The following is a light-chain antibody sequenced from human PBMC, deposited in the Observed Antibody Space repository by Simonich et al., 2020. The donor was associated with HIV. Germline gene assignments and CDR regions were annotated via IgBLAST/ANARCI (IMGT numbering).Light chain of an antibody. CDR2: GAS. Sequence: EIVMTQSPANLSVSPGERATLSCRASQSVSSNLAWYQQKPCQAPRLLIYGASTRATRIPAKLSGSGSGTEFTLTISSLQSEDSAVYYCQHYNSWPPWTFGQGTKVEIK. CDR3: QHYNSWPPWT. CDR1: QSVSSN. V-gene: IGKV3-15*01. J-gene: IGKJ1*01.